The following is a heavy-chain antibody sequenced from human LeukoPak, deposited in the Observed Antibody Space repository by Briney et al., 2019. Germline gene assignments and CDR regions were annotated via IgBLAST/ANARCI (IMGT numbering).Heavy chain of an antibody. D-gene: IGHD4-17*01. Sequence: SETLSLTCTVSGGSFSSHYWSWIRQPPGKGLEWIGYISYIGSTNYNPSLKSRVTISVDTSKNQFSLKLSSVTAADPAVYHCARDPTTVTKGLDIWGQGTMVTVSS. V-gene: IGHV4-59*11. J-gene: IGHJ3*02. CDR3: ARDPTTVTKGLDI. CDR2: ISYIGST. CDR1: GGSFSSHY.